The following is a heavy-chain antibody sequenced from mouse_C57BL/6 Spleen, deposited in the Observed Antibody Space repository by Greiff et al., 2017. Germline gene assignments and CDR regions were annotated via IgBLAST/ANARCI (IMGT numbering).Heavy chain of an antibody. V-gene: IGHV1-7*01. CDR2: INPSSGDT. Sequence: QVQLQESGAELVKPGASVKLSCKASGYTFTSYCMHWVKQRPGQGLEWIGNINPSSGDTKYNQKFKDKATLTADKSSSTAYMQLSSLTYEDSAVXYCEKGNSNWYFDVWGTGTTVTVSS. CDR3: EKGNSNWYFDV. D-gene: IGHD2-5*01. J-gene: IGHJ1*03. CDR1: GYTFTSYC.